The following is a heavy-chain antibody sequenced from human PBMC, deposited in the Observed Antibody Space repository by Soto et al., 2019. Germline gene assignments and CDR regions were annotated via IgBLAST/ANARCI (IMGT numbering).Heavy chain of an antibody. J-gene: IGHJ6*04. CDR3: AKDTAYDMDV. D-gene: IGHD2-15*01. CDR1: GFDFSNSW. CDR2: INSDGSGT. Sequence: EVQLVESGGGLVQPGGSLRLSCAASGFDFSNSWIHWVRQGPGKGLVWVSHINSDGSGTTYADSVKGRFTIFRDNAKNTVSQHMNSLRAEATAVYSCAKDTAYDMDVWGEGTAVTVSS. V-gene: IGHV3-74*02.